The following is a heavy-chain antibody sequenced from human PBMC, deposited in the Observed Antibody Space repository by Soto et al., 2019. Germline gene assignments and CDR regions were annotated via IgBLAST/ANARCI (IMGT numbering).Heavy chain of an antibody. CDR1: GFTFSSYG. CDR2: IWYDGSNK. CDR3: ARAGGVVNYYDSSGYSKYAFDI. V-gene: IGHV3-33*01. J-gene: IGHJ3*02. D-gene: IGHD3-22*01. Sequence: GGSLRLSCAASGFTFSSYGMHWVRQAPGKGLEWVAVIWYDGSNKYYADSVKGRFTISRDNSKNTLYLQMNSLRAEDTAVYYCARAGGVVNYYDSSGYSKYAFDIWGQGTMVTVSS.